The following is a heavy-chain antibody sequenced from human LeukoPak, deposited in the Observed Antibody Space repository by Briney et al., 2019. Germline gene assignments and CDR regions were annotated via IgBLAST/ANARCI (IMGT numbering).Heavy chain of an antibody. D-gene: IGHD5-12*01. CDR3: ASRHATILY. Sequence: PGGSLRLSCAASGFTFSNYAMSWVRQAPGKGLEGVSAISGGGVSTYYADSVKGRFTISRDNSKNTLYLQMNSLRAEDTALYYCASRHATILYWGQGTLVTVSS. V-gene: IGHV3-23*01. J-gene: IGHJ4*02. CDR1: GFTFSNYA. CDR2: ISGGGVST.